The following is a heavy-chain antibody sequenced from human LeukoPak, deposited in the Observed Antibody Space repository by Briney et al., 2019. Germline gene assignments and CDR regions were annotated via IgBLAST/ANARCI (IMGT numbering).Heavy chain of an antibody. J-gene: IGHJ4*02. CDR1: GFTFSSYS. CDR2: ISRSGTII. CDR3: ARAGTNGVCYDY. V-gene: IGHV3-48*04. Sequence: TGGSLRLSCAASGFTFSSYSMNWVRQAPGKGLEWVSYISRSGTIIYYADSVKGRFTISRDNAKNSLYLQMNSLRAEDTAVYYCARAGTNGVCYDYWGQGTLVTVSS. D-gene: IGHD2-8*01.